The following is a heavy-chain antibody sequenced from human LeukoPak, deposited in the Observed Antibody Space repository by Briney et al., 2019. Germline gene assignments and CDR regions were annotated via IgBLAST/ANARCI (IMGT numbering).Heavy chain of an antibody. D-gene: IGHD5-18*01. CDR3: ARDSLSYGLVDWFDP. CDR1: GFTFSSYA. V-gene: IGHV3-30-3*01. CDR2: ISYDGSNK. J-gene: IGHJ5*02. Sequence: GGSLRLSCAASGFTFSSYAMHWVRQAPGKGLEWVAVISYDGSNKYYADSMKGRFTISRDNSKNTLYLQMNSLRAEDTAVYYCARDSLSYGLVDWFDPWGQGTLVTVSS.